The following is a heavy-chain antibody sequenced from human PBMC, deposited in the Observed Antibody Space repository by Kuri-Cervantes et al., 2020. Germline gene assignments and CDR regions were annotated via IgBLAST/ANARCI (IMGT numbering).Heavy chain of an antibody. V-gene: IGHV3-48*01. D-gene: IGHD2-2*01. Sequence: GESLKISCAASGFTFSSYALSWVRQAPGKGLVWVSYISSSSSTIYYADSVKGRFTISRDNAKNSLYLQMNSLRAEDTAVYYCAREGQGYCSSTSCPFDYWGQGTLVTVSS. CDR1: GFTFSSYA. J-gene: IGHJ4*02. CDR2: ISSSSSTI. CDR3: AREGQGYCSSTSCPFDY.